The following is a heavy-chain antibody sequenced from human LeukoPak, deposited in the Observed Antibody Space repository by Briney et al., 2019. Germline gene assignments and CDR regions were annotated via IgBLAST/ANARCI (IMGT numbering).Heavy chain of an antibody. CDR2: IIPIFGTA. Sequence: SVKVSCKASGGTFSSYAISWVRQAPGQGLEWMGGIIPIFGTANYAQKFQGRVTITADESTSTAYMELSSLRSEDTAVYYCARAQVVAATPVSQYYFDYWGQGTLVTVSS. CDR1: GGTFSSYA. CDR3: ARAQVVAATPVSQYYFDY. D-gene: IGHD2-15*01. V-gene: IGHV1-69*13. J-gene: IGHJ4*02.